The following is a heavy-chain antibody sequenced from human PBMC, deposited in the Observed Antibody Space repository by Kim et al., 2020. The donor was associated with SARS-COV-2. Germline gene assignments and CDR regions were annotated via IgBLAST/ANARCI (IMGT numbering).Heavy chain of an antibody. D-gene: IGHD1-1*01. Sequence: SKTLSLTCTVSGGSVSSGSCYWSWIRQPPGKGLEWIGSIYYSGTTNYNPSLKSRVTISVATSKNQFSLKLSSVTAADTAVYYCAREPAGTRTDYWGQGTLVTVSS. V-gene: IGHV4-61*01. CDR2: IYYSGTT. J-gene: IGHJ4*02. CDR3: AREPAGTRTDY. CDR1: GGSVSSGSCY.